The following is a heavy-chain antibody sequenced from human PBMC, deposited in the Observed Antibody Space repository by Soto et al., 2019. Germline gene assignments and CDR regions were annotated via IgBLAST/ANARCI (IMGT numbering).Heavy chain of an antibody. Sequence: ASVKVSCKLSGYTLLELSIHWVRQAPGEGLEWMGGYDPEDAKTIYAQKSQGRIIMTEDTSTNTAYLGVRGLRYEDTAVYYCASQNWRWREQFDHWGQGTLVTVSS. CDR1: GYTLLELS. V-gene: IGHV1-24*01. J-gene: IGHJ4*02. CDR3: ASQNWRWREQFDH. D-gene: IGHD1-1*01. CDR2: YDPEDAKT.